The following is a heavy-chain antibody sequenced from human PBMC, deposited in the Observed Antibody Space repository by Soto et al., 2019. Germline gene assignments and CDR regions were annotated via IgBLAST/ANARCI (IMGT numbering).Heavy chain of an antibody. CDR3: SLYCDRSADRGYYYYGMDV. CDR2: IYYSGST. J-gene: IGHJ6*02. Sequence: PSESLSPASTVSSGSISSSSYYWGWIRQPPGKGLEGLGRIYYSGSTYYNPSLKSRVTISVDTSKNQFSLKLSSVTAADTAVYYCSLYCDRSADRGYYYYGMDVWGQGTTVTVSS. CDR1: SGSISSSSYY. V-gene: IGHV4-39*01. D-gene: IGHD3-22*01.